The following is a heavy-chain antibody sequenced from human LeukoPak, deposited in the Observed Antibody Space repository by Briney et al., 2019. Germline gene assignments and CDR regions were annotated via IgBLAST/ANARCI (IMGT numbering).Heavy chain of an antibody. Sequence: GGSLRLSCAASGFTFSVFEMNWVRQAPGKGLEWVSYISNDGTTIYYADSVKGRFTISRDNAKKSLYLQMNSLRVEDTAIYYCARGAGGYRGSEIDYWGQGMLVTVSS. CDR2: ISNDGTTI. CDR3: ARGAGGYRGSEIDY. V-gene: IGHV3-48*03. D-gene: IGHD1-26*01. CDR1: GFTFSVFE. J-gene: IGHJ4*02.